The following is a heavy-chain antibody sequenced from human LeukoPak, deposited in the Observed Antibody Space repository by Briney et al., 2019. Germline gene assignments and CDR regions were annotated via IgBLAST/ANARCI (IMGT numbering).Heavy chain of an antibody. CDR2: INWNGGST. V-gene: IGHV3-20*04. J-gene: IGHJ4*02. D-gene: IGHD4-11*01. Sequence: VGSLRLSCTAPGFIFVDYGMSWVRQAPGKGRGRVSGINWNGGSTGYADSVKGRFTISRDNAKNSLYLQMNSLRAEDTAVYYWARDLEDYNNYGEMAIWGQGALVTVSS. CDR3: ARDLEDYNNYGEMAI. CDR1: GFIFVDYG.